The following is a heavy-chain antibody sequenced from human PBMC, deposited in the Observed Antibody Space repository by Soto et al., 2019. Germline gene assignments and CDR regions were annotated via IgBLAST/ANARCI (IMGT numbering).Heavy chain of an antibody. D-gene: IGHD6-6*01. CDR1: GFTFSSYG. CDR3: ARGRGRRSSFLRLDY. Sequence: QTGGSLRLSCAASGFTFSSYGMHWVRQAPGKGLEWVAVIWFDGSNKHYADSVKGRFTISRDNSKNTLYLQMNSLRAEDTAIYYCARGRGRRSSFLRLDYWGQGTLVTVSS. V-gene: IGHV3-33*01. J-gene: IGHJ4*02. CDR2: IWFDGSNK.